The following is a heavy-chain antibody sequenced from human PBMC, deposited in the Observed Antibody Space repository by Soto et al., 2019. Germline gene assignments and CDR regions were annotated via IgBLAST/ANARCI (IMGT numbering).Heavy chain of an antibody. CDR1: GFTFSSYS. V-gene: IGHV3-48*02. D-gene: IGHD6-13*01. CDR2: ISSSSSTI. Sequence: QPGGSLRLSCAASGFTFSSYSMNWVRQAPGKGLEWVSYISSSSSTIYYADSVKGRFTISRDNAKNSLYLQMNSLRDEDTAVYYCARVYAAAGFGFYYYYGMDVWGQGTTVTVSS. J-gene: IGHJ6*02. CDR3: ARVYAAAGFGFYYYYGMDV.